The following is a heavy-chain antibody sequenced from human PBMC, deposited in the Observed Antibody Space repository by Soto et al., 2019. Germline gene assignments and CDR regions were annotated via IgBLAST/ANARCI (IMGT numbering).Heavy chain of an antibody. V-gene: IGHV4-59*01. Sequence: SETLSLTCTVSGGSISSYYWSWIRQPPGKGLEWIGYIYYSGSTNYNPSLKSRVTISVDTSKNQFSLKLSSVTAADTAVYYCAGDANRAWFDPWGQGTLVTVSS. J-gene: IGHJ5*02. CDR2: IYYSGST. CDR3: AGDANRAWFDP. CDR1: GGSISSYY.